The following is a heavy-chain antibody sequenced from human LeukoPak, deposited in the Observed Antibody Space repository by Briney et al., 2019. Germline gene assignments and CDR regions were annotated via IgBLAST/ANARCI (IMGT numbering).Heavy chain of an antibody. J-gene: IGHJ4*02. CDR2: ISYDGSNK. CDR1: GFTFSSYA. CDR3: AKDSGYRLDYFDY. V-gene: IGHV3-30-3*02. D-gene: IGHD5-18*01. Sequence: GGSLRLSCAASGFTFSSYAMHWVRQAPGKGLEWVATISYDGSNKNFADSVKGRFTISRDNSKSTLFMQMNSLTTDDTAVYYCAKDSGYRLDYFDYWGQGTLVTVSS.